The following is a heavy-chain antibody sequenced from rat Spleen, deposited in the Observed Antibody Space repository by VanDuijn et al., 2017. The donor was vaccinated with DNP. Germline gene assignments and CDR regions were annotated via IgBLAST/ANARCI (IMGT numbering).Heavy chain of an antibody. Sequence: EVQLVESGGDLVQPGRSLKLSCVAAGFTFTNYWMTWIRQVPGKGLEWVASISYDGGSTYYRDSVKGRFTISRDNAKSSLYLQMDSLRSEDTATYYCTTAGAWYFDYWGQGVMVTVSS. CDR2: ISYDGGST. V-gene: IGHV5-20*01. CDR3: TTAGAWYFDY. D-gene: IGHD1-11*01. CDR1: GFTFTNYW. J-gene: IGHJ2*01.